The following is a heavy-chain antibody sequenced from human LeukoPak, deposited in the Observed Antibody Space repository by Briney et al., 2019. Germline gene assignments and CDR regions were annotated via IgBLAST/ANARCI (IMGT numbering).Heavy chain of an antibody. V-gene: IGHV4-38-2*01. CDR2: IYHSGST. Sequence: PSETLSLTCAVSGYSISSGYYWGWIRQPPGKGLEWIGSIYHSGSTYYKPSLKSRITISVDTSKNQFSLKLSSVTAADTAVYYCARGEMITFGGVIVIPVGAFDIWGQGTMVTVAS. CDR3: ARGEMITFGGVIVIPVGAFDI. J-gene: IGHJ3*02. CDR1: GYSISSGYY. D-gene: IGHD3-16*02.